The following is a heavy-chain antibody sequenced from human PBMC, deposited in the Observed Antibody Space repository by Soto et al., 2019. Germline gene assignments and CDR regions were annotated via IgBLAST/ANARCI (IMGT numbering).Heavy chain of an antibody. CDR2: INPSGGST. D-gene: IGHD2-15*01. CDR3: AREVVVAAFDI. CDR1: GYTFTSYY. J-gene: IGHJ3*02. V-gene: IGHV1-46*03. Sequence: ASVKVSCKASGYTFTSYYMHWVRQAPGQGLEWMGIINPSGGSTSYAQKFQGRVTMTRDTSTSTVYMELSSLRSEDAAVYYCAREVVVAAFDIWGQGTMVTVSS.